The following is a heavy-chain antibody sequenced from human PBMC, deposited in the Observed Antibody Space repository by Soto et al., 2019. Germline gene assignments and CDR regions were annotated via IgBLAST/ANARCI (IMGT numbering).Heavy chain of an antibody. Sequence: PGGSLRLSCAASGFTFSDYYMSWIRQAPGKGLEWVSYISSSGSTIYYADSVKGRFTISRDNAKNSLYLQMNSLRAEDTAVYYCARQIGGYCSGGSCYSGWFDPWGQGTLVTVSS. D-gene: IGHD2-15*01. V-gene: IGHV3-11*01. CDR2: ISSSGSTI. CDR3: ARQIGGYCSGGSCYSGWFDP. CDR1: GFTFSDYY. J-gene: IGHJ5*02.